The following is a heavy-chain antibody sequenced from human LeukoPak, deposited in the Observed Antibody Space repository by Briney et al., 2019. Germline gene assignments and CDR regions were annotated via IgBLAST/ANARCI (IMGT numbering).Heavy chain of an antibody. CDR3: ATPGDYYGSGSYSIIPFDY. CDR2: FDPEDGET. D-gene: IGHD3-10*01. J-gene: IGHJ4*02. CDR1: GYTLTELS. V-gene: IGHV1-24*01. Sequence: ASVKVSCKVSGYTLTELSMHWVRQAPGEGLEWMGGFDPEDGETIYAQKFQGRVTMTEDTSTDTAYMELSSLRSEDTAVYYCATPGDYYGSGSYSIIPFDYWGQGTLVTVSS.